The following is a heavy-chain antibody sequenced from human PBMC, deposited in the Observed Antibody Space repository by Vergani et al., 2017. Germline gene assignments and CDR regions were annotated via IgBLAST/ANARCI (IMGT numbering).Heavy chain of an antibody. D-gene: IGHD3-22*01. CDR1: GGTFSSYA. Sequence: QVQLVQSGAEVKKPGSSVKVSCKASGGTFSSYAISWVRQAPGQGLEWMGRIIPILGIANYAQKFQGRVTITADKSPSTAYMELRSLRSEDTAVYYCAKAPCCYYDSSGYYYAVGYYYGMDVWGQGTTVTVAS. V-gene: IGHV1-69*04. CDR3: AKAPCCYYDSSGYYYAVGYYYGMDV. J-gene: IGHJ6*02. CDR2: IIPILGIA.